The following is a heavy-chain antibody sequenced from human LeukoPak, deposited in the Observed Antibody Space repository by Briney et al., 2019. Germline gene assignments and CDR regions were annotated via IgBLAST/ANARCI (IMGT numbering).Heavy chain of an antibody. CDR1: VFSFSSYA. J-gene: IGHJ4*02. Sequence: VGALRLSCAASVFSFSSYAMSSVRQAPGNGREWVSAISGSGGSTYYADSVKGRFTISRDNSKNTLYLQMNSLRAEDTAVYYCAKGPEDIVVVPAAIGWGQGTLVTVSS. CDR3: AKGPEDIVVVPAAIG. V-gene: IGHV3-23*01. CDR2: ISGSGGST. D-gene: IGHD2-2*01.